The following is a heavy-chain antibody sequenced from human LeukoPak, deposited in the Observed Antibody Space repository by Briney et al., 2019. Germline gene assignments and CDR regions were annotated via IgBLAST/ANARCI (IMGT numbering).Heavy chain of an antibody. D-gene: IGHD3-22*01. V-gene: IGHV3-74*01. Sequence: PGGSLRLSCAASGPTFRDYYVHWVRQAPGGGLVWVARISGDGRYTKTADSLEGRFFISRDNANNTLYLQMVSLRADDTAVYLCASEGSSGLGFFDVWGRGTLVTVSS. CDR3: ASEGSSGLGFFDV. CDR1: GPTFRDYY. J-gene: IGHJ2*01. CDR2: ISGDGRYT.